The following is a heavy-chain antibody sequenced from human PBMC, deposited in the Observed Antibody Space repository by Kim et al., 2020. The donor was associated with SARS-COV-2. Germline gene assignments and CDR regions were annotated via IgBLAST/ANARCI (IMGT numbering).Heavy chain of an antibody. V-gene: IGHV3-15*01. J-gene: IGHJ4*02. D-gene: IGHD3-9*01. CDR3: TTDLPYDILTPLNDY. Sequence: AQMNGRFTISRDNSENTLYMQMNSLKTEDTAVYYCTTDLPYDILTPLNDYWGQGTLVTVSS.